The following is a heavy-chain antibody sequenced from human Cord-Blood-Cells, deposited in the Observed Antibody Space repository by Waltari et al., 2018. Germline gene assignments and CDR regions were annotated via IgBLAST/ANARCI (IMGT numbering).Heavy chain of an antibody. Sequence: QVQLVQSGAEVKKPGSSGTVSCKASGYTFTGYYMHRARQAPGQGLEGMGWINPNSGGTNYAQKFQGRVTMTRDTSISTAYMELSRLRSDDTAVYYCARGLVVITTQAFDIWGQGTMVTVSS. CDR2: INPNSGGT. J-gene: IGHJ3*02. CDR3: ARGLVVITTQAFDI. CDR1: GYTFTGYY. V-gene: IGHV1-2*02. D-gene: IGHD3-22*01.